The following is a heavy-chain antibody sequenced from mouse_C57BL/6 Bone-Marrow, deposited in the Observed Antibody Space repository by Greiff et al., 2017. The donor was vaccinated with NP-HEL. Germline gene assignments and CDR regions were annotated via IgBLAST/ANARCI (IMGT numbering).Heavy chain of an antibody. V-gene: IGHV5-16*01. CDR3: AREGDY. Sequence: EVKVVESEGGLVQPGSSMKLSCTASGFTFSDYYMAWVRQVPEKGLEWVANINYDGSSTYYLDPLKSRFIIARDNAKSILYLQMSSLKSEDTATYYCAREGDYWGQGTTLTVSS. J-gene: IGHJ2*01. CDR2: INYDGSST. CDR1: GFTFSDYY.